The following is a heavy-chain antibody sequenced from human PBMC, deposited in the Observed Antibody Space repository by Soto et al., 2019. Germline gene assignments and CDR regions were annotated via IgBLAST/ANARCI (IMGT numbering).Heavy chain of an antibody. V-gene: IGHV1-18*01. J-gene: IGHJ3*02. CDR1: GYTFTSYG. D-gene: IGHD3-22*01. CDR2: ISAYNGNT. Sequence: GASVKVSCKASGYTFTSYGICWVRQSPGKGLEWMGWISAYNGNTNYAQKLQGRVTMTTDTSTSTAYMELRSLRSDDTAVYYCARDNYYDSSGYPVHDAFDIWGQGTMVIISS. CDR3: ARDNYYDSSGYPVHDAFDI.